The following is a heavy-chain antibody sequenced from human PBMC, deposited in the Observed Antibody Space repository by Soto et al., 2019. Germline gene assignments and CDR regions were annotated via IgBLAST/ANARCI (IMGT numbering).Heavy chain of an antibody. D-gene: IGHD6-19*01. CDR2: ISSNGGGT. CDR1: GFTFSSYA. Sequence: GGSLRLSCSASGFTFSSYAMHWVRQAPGKGLEYVSAISSNGGGTYYADSVKGRFTISRDNSKNTLYLQMSSLRAEDTAVYYCVKDSGGGSGCRFDPWGQGTLVTVSS. V-gene: IGHV3-64D*08. J-gene: IGHJ5*02. CDR3: VKDSGGGSGCRFDP.